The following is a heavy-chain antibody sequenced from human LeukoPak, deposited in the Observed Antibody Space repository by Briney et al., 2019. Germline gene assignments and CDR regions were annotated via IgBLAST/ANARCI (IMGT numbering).Heavy chain of an antibody. V-gene: IGHV1-8*01. Sequence: ASVKVSCKASGYTFTSYDIKWVRQATGQGLEWMGWMNPKSGNTAYAQKFQGRVIMTRNTSINTAYMELSSLRSEDTAVYYCAREKLELLDYWGQGTLVSVSS. D-gene: IGHD1-7*01. J-gene: IGHJ4*02. CDR3: AREKLELLDY. CDR1: GYTFTSYD. CDR2: MNPKSGNT.